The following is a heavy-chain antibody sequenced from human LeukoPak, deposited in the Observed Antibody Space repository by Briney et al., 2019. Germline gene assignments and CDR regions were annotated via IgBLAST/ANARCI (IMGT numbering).Heavy chain of an antibody. J-gene: IGHJ4*02. CDR3: ARGLASGYPPIPFDY. CDR2: IIDTGST. CDR1: GGSFSGYY. D-gene: IGHD3-3*01. Sequence: SETLSLTCAVYGGSFSGYYWTWIRQPPGKGLEWIGEIIDTGSTKYNSSLKSRVTVSVDTSKNQFSLSLDSVTAADTAVYYCARGLASGYPPIPFDYWGQGTLVTVSS. V-gene: IGHV4-34*12.